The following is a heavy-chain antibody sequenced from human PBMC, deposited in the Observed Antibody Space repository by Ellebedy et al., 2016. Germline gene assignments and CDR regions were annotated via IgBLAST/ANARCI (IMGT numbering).Heavy chain of an antibody. CDR1: GFTFSTYG. Sequence: GGSLRLSXAASGFTFSTYGMHWVRQAPGKGLEWVAVISYDGSNTYYADSVKGRFTISRDNSKNTLYLQMNSLRAEDTAVYYCARVAGGSGSYFYYYYGMDVWGQGTTVTVSS. CDR2: ISYDGSNT. V-gene: IGHV3-30*03. D-gene: IGHD3-10*01. J-gene: IGHJ6*01. CDR3: ARVAGGSGSYFYYYYGMDV.